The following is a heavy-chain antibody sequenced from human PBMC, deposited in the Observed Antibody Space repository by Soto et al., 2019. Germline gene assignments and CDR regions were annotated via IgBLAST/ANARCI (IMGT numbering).Heavy chain of an antibody. D-gene: IGHD2-2*01. V-gene: IGHV3-9*01. CDR3: AKDMRADCSSTSCYGHFDY. Sequence: EVQLVESGGGLVQPGRSLRLSCAASGFTFDDYAMHWVRQAPGKGLEWVSGISWNSGSIGYADSVKGRFIISRDNAKNSLYLQMNSLRAEDTALYYCAKDMRADCSSTSCYGHFDYWGQGTLVTVSS. CDR1: GFTFDDYA. J-gene: IGHJ4*02. CDR2: ISWNSGSI.